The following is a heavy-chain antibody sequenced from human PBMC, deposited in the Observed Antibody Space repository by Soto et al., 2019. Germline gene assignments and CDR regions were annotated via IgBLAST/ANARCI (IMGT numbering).Heavy chain of an antibody. J-gene: IGHJ4*02. CDR1: GYSFSSYG. CDR3: AADRTYCGGDCYVD. Sequence: GASVKVSCKASGYSFSSYGINWVRQAPGQGLEWMGWINTYNGNRNYAQKFEDRVTMTTATSTNTVYMELSSLRSEDTAVYYCAADRTYCGGDCYVDWGQGTLVTVSS. CDR2: INTYNGNR. V-gene: IGHV1-18*01. D-gene: IGHD2-21*02.